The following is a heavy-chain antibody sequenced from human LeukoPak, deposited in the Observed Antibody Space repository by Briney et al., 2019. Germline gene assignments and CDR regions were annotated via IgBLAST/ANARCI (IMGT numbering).Heavy chain of an antibody. CDR1: GGTFSSYA. V-gene: IGHV1-69*13. Sequence: GASVTVSCKSSGGTFSSYAISWVRQAPGQGLEWMGGVIPIFGTANYAQKFQGRVTITADESTSTAYMELSSLRSEDTAVYYCVATGGDYGGNSPKYYFDYWGQGTLVTVSS. J-gene: IGHJ4*02. CDR3: VATGGDYGGNSPKYYFDY. CDR2: VIPIFGTA. D-gene: IGHD4-23*01.